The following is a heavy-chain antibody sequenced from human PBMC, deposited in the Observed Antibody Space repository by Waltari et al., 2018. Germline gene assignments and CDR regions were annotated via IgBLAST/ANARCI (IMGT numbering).Heavy chain of an antibody. Sequence: EVQLLESGGGLVQPGGSLRLSCAASGFTFSSYAMSWVRQAPGKGLVWVSRIDNGDGSGTSYADSVKGRFTISRDNAKNTLYLQMNSLRAEDTGVYYCARDHYYSKDVWGTGTTVTVSS. CDR3: ARDHYYSKDV. J-gene: IGHJ6*04. CDR2: IDNGDGSGT. CDR1: GFTFSSYA. V-gene: IGHV3-74*01.